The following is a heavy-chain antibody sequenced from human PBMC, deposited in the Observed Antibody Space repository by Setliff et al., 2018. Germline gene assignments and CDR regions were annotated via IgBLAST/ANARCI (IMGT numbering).Heavy chain of an antibody. CDR1: GGSIISSTYN. J-gene: IGHJ4*02. CDR2: IYYSGTT. V-gene: IGHV4-39*01. CDR3: ARGFDVCGGGACYTDGPYYFDY. Sequence: SETLSLTCSVSGGSIISSTYNWGWIRQPPGKGLEWIGSIYYSGTTYYNPSLESRITMSVDTSNNRLSLKLSSVAAADTAVYYCARGFDVCGGGACYTDGPYYFDYWGLGTLVTVSS. D-gene: IGHD2-21*02.